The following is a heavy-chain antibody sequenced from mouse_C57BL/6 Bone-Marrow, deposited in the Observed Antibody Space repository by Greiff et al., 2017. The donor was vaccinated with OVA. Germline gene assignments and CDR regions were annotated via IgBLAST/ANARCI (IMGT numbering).Heavy chain of an antibody. J-gene: IGHJ3*01. D-gene: IGHD1-1*01. V-gene: IGHV1-22*01. CDR2: INPNNGGT. Sequence: EVQRVESGPELVKPGASVKMSCKASGYTFTDYNMHWVKQSHGKSLEWIGYINPNNGGTSYNQKFKGKATLTVNKSSSTAYMELRSLTSEDSAVYYCARGGPYYYGRVAWYAYWGQGTLVTVSA. CDR1: GYTFTDYN. CDR3: ARGGPYYYGRVAWYAY.